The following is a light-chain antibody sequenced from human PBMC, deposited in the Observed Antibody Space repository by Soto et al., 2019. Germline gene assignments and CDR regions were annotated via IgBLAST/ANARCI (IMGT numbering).Light chain of an antibody. CDR2: GAS. CDR1: QDIRDD. Sequence: DIQMTQSPSSLSASIGDRVTITCRASQDIRDDLGWYQQKPGKAPKRLIFGASSLQGGVPSRFSGSGSGTEFSLTISSLQPEDFATYYCLQHTTFPWTFGQGTKVEVK. V-gene: IGKV1-17*01. CDR3: LQHTTFPWT. J-gene: IGKJ1*01.